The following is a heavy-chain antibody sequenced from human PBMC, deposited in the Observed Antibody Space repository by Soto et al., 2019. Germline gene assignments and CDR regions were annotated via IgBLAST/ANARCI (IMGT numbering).Heavy chain of an antibody. Sequence: QITLKESGPTLVKPTQTLTLTCTFSGFSLTRSGVGVGWIRQPPGKALEWLALIFWDDDKRYSPSLKSRITIIKDTSRNQVVLRMTNMDPVDTATYYCAQRQYWTGSDDYWGQGILVTVSS. CDR1: GFSLTRSGVG. V-gene: IGHV2-5*02. D-gene: IGHD2-8*02. J-gene: IGHJ4*02. CDR2: IFWDDDK. CDR3: AQRQYWTGSDDY.